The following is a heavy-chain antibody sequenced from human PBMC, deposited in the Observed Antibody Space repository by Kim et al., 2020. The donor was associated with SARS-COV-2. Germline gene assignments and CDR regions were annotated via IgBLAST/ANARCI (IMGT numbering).Heavy chain of an antibody. J-gene: IGHJ4*02. V-gene: IGHV4-34*01. Sequence: SETLSLTCAVYGGSFSGYYWSWIRQPPGKGLEWIGEINHSGSTNYNPSLKSRVTISVDTSKNQFSLKLSSVTAADTAVYYCARGPRQWLDQRRLDYWGQGTLVTVSS. CDR3: ARGPRQWLDQRRLDY. CDR1: GGSFSGYY. D-gene: IGHD6-19*01. CDR2: INHSGST.